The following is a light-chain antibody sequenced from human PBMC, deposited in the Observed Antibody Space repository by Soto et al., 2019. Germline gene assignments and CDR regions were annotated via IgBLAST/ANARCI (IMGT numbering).Light chain of an antibody. CDR3: QQYDSSPLT. V-gene: IGKV3-20*01. J-gene: IGKJ4*01. Sequence: EIVLTQSPGTLSLSPGERATLSCRASQSVRSSFLAWYQQKPGQAPRLLIYGASSRATGIPDRFSGSGSGTDFTLTISRLEPEDVAVYYCQQYDSSPLTFGGGTKVEI. CDR2: GAS. CDR1: QSVRSSF.